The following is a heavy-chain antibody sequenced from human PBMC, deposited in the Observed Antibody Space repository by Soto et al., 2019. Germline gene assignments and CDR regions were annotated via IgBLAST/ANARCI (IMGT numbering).Heavy chain of an antibody. J-gene: IGHJ6*02. CDR1: GYTFTDYS. Sequence: QVQLVQSGGEVKKPGASVKVSCKASGYTFTDYSISWVRQAPGQGLEWMGWISAYSGHTNYVQHLRGRVSMTTDTPTAPAYMELRSLTSDGTAVYYWARDVAGERVDPGLSFSGMDVWGRATAITVSS. V-gene: IGHV1-18*01. D-gene: IGHD1-1*01. CDR3: ARDVAGERVDPGLSFSGMDV. CDR2: ISAYSGHT.